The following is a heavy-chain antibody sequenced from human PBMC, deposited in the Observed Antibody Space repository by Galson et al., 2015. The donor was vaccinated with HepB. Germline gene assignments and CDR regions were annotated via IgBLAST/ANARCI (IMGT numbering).Heavy chain of an antibody. J-gene: IGHJ4*02. CDR3: ARAGLLGHHFDY. V-gene: IGHV3-33*01. D-gene: IGHD3-9*01. CDR1: GFTFSSYG. CDR2: IWYDGSNK. Sequence: SLRLSCAASGFTFSSYGMHWVRQAPGKGLEWVAVIWYDGSNKYYADSVKGRFTISRDNSKNTLYLQMNSLRAEDTAVYYCARAGLLGHHFDYWGQGTLVTVSS.